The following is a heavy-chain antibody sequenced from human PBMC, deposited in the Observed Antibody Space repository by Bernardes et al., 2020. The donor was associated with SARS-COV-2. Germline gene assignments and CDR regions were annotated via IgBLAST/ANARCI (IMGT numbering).Heavy chain of an antibody. CDR1: GFTFSAYP. CDR2: ISGDAYNT. J-gene: IGHJ4*02. V-gene: IGHV3-64*01. CDR3: AREPQGGFDY. Sequence: GGSLRLSCVGSGFTFSAYPMHWVRQAPGKGLECVSAISGDAYNTYYTNSVRGRFTISRDNSKNTLYLQMGSLGADDTAVYYCAREPQGGFDYWGQGTLVTVS.